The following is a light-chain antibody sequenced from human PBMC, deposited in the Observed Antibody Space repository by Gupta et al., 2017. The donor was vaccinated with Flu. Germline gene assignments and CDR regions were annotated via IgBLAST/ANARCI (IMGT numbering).Light chain of an antibody. V-gene: IGKV2-30*01. CDR2: QVS. J-gene: IGKJ1*01. CDR3: MQGAHWPWA. Sequence: DVVMTQSPLSLPVTLGQPASISCTSTQNLVYSDGNTYLHWFQQRPGQSPRHLIYQVSYRDSGVPERFSGSGSGTDCTLKISRVEAEDVGIYFCMQGAHWPWAFGQGTKVEIK. CDR1: QNLVYSDGNTY.